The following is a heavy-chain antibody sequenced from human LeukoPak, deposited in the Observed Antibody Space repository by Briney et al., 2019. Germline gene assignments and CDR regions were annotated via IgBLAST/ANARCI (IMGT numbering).Heavy chain of an antibody. CDR2: MNPNSGNT. CDR1: GYTFTSYD. D-gene: IGHD3-3*01. CDR3: GRGRKEGFLEWLLFKYYFDY. J-gene: IGHJ4*02. Sequence: GASVKVSCKASGYTFTSYDINWVRQATGHGLEWMGWMNPNSGNTGYAQKFQGRVTMTRNTSISTAYMELSSLRSEDTAVYYCGRGRKEGFLEWLLFKYYFDYWGQGTLVTVSS. V-gene: IGHV1-8*01.